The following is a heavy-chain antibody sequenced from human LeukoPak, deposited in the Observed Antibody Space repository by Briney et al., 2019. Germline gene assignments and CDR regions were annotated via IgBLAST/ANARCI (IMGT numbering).Heavy chain of an antibody. CDR1: WFPFCIYV. Sequence: PGGSLRLSCAASWFPFCIYVVHWGPQAPGEGLGGVADISYEGSNKYYPDSVKGRFYLSRDNFKNTLYLQMKSLRGEDTSLYYFARLSDDCLLWGEGPRVTVSS. V-gene: IGHV3-30*14. CDR2: ISYEGSNK. J-gene: IGHJ4*02. D-gene: IGHD2-21*01. CDR3: ARLSDDCLL.